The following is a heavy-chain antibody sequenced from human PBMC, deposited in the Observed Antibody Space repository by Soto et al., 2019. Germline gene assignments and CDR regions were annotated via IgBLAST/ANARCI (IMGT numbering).Heavy chain of an antibody. V-gene: IGHV1-24*01. CDR1: GYTPTELS. J-gene: IGHJ4*02. CDR3: ATVKLRFLEWLLNFDY. D-gene: IGHD3-3*01. CDR2: FDPEDGET. Sequence: GASVKVSCKVSGYTPTELSMHGVRQAPGKGLEWMGGFDPEDGETIYAQKFQGRVTMTEDTSTDTAYMELSSLRSEDTAVYYCATVKLRFLEWLLNFDYWGQGTLVTVSS.